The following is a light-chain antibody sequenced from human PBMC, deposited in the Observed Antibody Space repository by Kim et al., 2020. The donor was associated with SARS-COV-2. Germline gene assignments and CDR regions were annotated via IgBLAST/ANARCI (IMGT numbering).Light chain of an antibody. Sequence: ASIGDRVTITCRPSQGIRNDLNWYQQKPGQAPKVLVYAASSLQPGVPSRFSGSGSDTDFTLTISSLQPEDAATYYCLQDYTYPWTFGQGTKVDIK. J-gene: IGKJ1*01. V-gene: IGKV1-6*01. CDR2: AAS. CDR1: QGIRND. CDR3: LQDYTYPWT.